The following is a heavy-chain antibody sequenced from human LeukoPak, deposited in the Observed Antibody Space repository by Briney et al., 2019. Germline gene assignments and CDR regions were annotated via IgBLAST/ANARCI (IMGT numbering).Heavy chain of an antibody. CDR1: GYSISSGYY. CDR3: AREVVVTATLDY. J-gene: IGHJ4*02. D-gene: IGHD2-21*02. CDR2: IYHSGST. V-gene: IGHV4-38-2*02. Sequence: SETLSLTCAVSGYSISSGYYWDWIRQPPGKGLEWIGSIYHSGSTYYNPSLKSRVTISVDTSKNQFSLKLSSVTAADTAVYYCAREVVVTATLDYWGQGTLVTVSS.